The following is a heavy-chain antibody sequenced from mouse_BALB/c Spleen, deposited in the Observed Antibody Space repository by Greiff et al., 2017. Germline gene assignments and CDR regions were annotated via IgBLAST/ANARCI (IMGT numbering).Heavy chain of an antibody. Sequence: EVQLKESGAELVRPGALVKLSCKASGFNIKDYYMHWVKQRPEQGLEWIGWIDPENGNTIYDPKFQGKASITADTSSNTAYLQLSSLTSEDTAVYYCARNYYGSSSAWFAYWGQGTLVTVSA. CDR3: ARNYYGSSSAWFAY. D-gene: IGHD1-1*01. V-gene: IGHV14-1*02. CDR2: IDPENGNT. CDR1: GFNIKDYY. J-gene: IGHJ3*01.